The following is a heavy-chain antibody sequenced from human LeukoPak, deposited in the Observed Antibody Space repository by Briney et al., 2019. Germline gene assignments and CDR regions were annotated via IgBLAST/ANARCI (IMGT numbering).Heavy chain of an antibody. CDR1: GGSFSGYY. J-gene: IGHJ5*02. Sequence: SETLSLTCAVYGGSFSGYYWTWIRQPPGKGLEWIGEINHSGSTNYNPSLKSRVTISVDTSKKQFSLKLSSVTAADTAVYYCARSHFHRKWFDPWGQGTLVTVSP. CDR3: ARSHFHRKWFDP. V-gene: IGHV4-34*01. CDR2: INHSGST.